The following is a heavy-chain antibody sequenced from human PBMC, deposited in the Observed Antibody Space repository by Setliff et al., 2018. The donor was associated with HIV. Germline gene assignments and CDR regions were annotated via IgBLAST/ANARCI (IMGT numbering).Heavy chain of an antibody. CDR2: IRYDGSNK. CDR1: GFTFNNYD. CDR3: AKAGASYFGVYV. Sequence: GGSLRLSCAASGFTFNNYDMHWVSQAPGKGMEWVALIRYDGSNKIYADSVKGRFTISRDNSKNTLYLQMNSLRAEDTAVYYCAKAGASYFGVYVWGKGTTVTVSS. D-gene: IGHD3-9*01. V-gene: IGHV3-30*02. J-gene: IGHJ6*04.